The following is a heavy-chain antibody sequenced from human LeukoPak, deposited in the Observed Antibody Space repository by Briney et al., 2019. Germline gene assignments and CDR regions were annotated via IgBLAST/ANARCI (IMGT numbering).Heavy chain of an antibody. CDR3: ARHQYYYDSSGYSLDAFDI. V-gene: IGHV5-51*01. D-gene: IGHD3-22*01. J-gene: IGHJ3*02. CDR2: IYPGDSDT. Sequence: GESLQISCKGSGYSFTSYWIGWVRRMPGKGLEWMGIIYPGDSDTRYSPSFQGQVTISADKSISTAYLQWSSLKASDTAMYYCARHQYYYDSSGYSLDAFDIWGQGTMVTVSS. CDR1: GYSFTSYW.